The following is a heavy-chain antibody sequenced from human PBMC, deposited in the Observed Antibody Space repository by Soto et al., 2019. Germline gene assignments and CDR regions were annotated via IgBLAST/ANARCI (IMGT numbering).Heavy chain of an antibody. D-gene: IGHD2-8*02. CDR3: ARDKITGLFDY. CDR1: GGSFSGYY. V-gene: IGHV4-34*01. J-gene: IGHJ4*02. CDR2: TNHSGST. Sequence: QVQLQQWGAGLLKPSETLSLTCAVYGGSFSGYYWTWIRQPPGTGLVWLGETNHSGSTNYNPSLKSRVTISVDTSKNQFSLKLTSVTAADTAVYYCARDKITGLFDYWGQGTLVTVSS.